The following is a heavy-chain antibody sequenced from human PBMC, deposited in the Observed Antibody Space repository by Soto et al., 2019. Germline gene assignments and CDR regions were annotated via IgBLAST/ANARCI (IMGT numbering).Heavy chain of an antibody. CDR2: IIPILGIA. CDR3: ARTGLQTVEATSYYYGLDV. J-gene: IGHJ6*02. Sequence: SVKVSCKASGGTFSSYTISWVRQAPGQGLEWMGRIIPILGIANYAQKFQGRVTITADKSTSTAYMELSSLRSEDTAVYYCARTGLQTVEATSYYYGLDVWGQGTTVTVSS. V-gene: IGHV1-69*02. D-gene: IGHD1-1*01. CDR1: GGTFSSYT.